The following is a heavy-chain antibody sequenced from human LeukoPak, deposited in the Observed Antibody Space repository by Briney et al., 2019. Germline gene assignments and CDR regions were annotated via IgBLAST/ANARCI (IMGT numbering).Heavy chain of an antibody. J-gene: IGHJ5*02. V-gene: IGHV1-2*02. CDR3: ARDRDSSSWPNWFDP. Sequence: ASVKVSCKASGYTFTGYYVHWVRQAPGQGLEWMGWINPNSGGTNYAQKFQGRVTMTRDTSISTAYMELSRLRSDDTAVYYCARDRDSSSWPNWFDPWGQGTLVTVSS. CDR1: GYTFTGYY. CDR2: INPNSGGT. D-gene: IGHD6-13*01.